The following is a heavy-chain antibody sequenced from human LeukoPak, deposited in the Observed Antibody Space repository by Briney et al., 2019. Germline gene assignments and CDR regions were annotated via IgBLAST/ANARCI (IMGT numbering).Heavy chain of an antibody. CDR3: ASTDSTSSGYFDN. Sequence: GGSLRLSCAASGFTFSGRWMSWVRQAPGKGLEWVANINQDGSVEKYVDSVKGRFTISRDNAKDSLYLQMNGLRAEDTAVYYCASTDSTSSGYFDNWGQGTLVTVSS. CDR2: INQDGSVE. D-gene: IGHD6-6*01. V-gene: IGHV3-7*01. CDR1: GFTFSGRW. J-gene: IGHJ4*02.